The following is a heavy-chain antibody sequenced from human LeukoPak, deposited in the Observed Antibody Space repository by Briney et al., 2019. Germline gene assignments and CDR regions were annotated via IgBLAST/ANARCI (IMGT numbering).Heavy chain of an antibody. CDR2: IYYSGST. CDR3: ARVRRYSIGNDAFDI. D-gene: IGHD6-13*01. J-gene: IGHJ3*02. CDR1: GGSISSGGYY. Sequence: SQTLSLTCTVSGGSISSGGYYWSWLRQHPGTGLEWIGYIYYSGSTYYNPSLKSRVTISVDTSKNQFSLKLSSVTAADTAVYYCARVRRYSIGNDAFDIWGQGTMVTVSS. V-gene: IGHV4-31*03.